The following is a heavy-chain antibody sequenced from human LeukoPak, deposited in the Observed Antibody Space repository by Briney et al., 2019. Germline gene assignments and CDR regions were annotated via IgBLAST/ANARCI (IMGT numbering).Heavy chain of an antibody. J-gene: IGHJ6*03. CDR2: INHSGST. CDR3: ASGGNYYYGSGSYYAPAYYYYYMDV. CDR1: GGSFSGYY. D-gene: IGHD3-10*01. V-gene: IGHV4-34*01. Sequence: PSETLSLTCAVYGGSFSGYYWSWIRQPPGKGLEWIGEINHSGSTNYNPSLKSRVTISVDTSKNQFSLKLSSVTAADTAVYYCASGGNYYYGSGSYYAPAYYYYYMDVWGKGTTVTVSS.